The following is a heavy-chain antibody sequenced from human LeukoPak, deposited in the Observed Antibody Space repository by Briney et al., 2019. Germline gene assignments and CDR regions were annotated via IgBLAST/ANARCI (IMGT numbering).Heavy chain of an antibody. CDR3: ARELRGYYFDY. CDR2: ISYDGSNK. V-gene: IGHV3-30-3*01. D-gene: IGHD4-23*01. J-gene: IGHJ4*02. Sequence: PGRSLRLSCAASGYTFSSYAMHWVRQAPGKGLEWVAVISYDGSNKYYADSVKGRFTISRDNSKNTLYLQMNSLRAEDTAVYYCARELRGYYFDYWGQGTLVIVSS. CDR1: GYTFSSYA.